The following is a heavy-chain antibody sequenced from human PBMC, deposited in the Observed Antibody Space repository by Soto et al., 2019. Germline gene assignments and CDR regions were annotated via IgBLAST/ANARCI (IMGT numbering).Heavy chain of an antibody. CDR2: ISSSGSTI. J-gene: IGHJ6*02. CDR1: XXTFSSYE. CDR3: ARGPGIAAAGPGYGMDV. Sequence: SLXXSCAAXXXTFSSYEXXXVRQAPGKGLEWVSYISSSGSTIYYADSVKGRFTISRDNAKNSLYLQMNSLRAEDTAVYYCARGPGIAAAGPGYGMDVWGQGTTVTVSS. V-gene: IGHV3-48*03. D-gene: IGHD6-13*01.